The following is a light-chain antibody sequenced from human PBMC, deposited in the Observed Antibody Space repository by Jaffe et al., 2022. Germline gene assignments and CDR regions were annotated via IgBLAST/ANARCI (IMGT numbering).Light chain of an antibody. V-gene: IGKV3-20*01. J-gene: IGKJ3*01. CDR1: QNVRSRS. CDR2: GAS. CDR3: QQYDTSLIFT. Sequence: EVVLTQSPVTLSLSPGERATLSCRASQNVRSRSLAWFQQKPGQAPRLLIFGASNRATGVPDRFSGRGSWTDFTLIIDRLEPEDFAVYFCQQYDTSLIFTFGPGTKIDLK.